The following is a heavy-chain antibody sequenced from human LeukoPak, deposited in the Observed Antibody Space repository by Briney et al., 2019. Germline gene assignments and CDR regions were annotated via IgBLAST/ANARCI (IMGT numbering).Heavy chain of an antibody. D-gene: IGHD3-3*01. CDR2: ISGSGGST. V-gene: IGHV3-23*01. J-gene: IGHJ5*02. Sequence: PGGSLRLSCAASGFTFSSYAMSWVRQAPGKGLEWVSAISGSGGSTYYADSVKGRFTISRDNSKNTLYLQMNSLRAEDTAVYYCARDRPAPRRFLEWFDWFEPWGQGTLVTVSS. CDR1: GFTFSSYA. CDR3: ARDRPAPRRFLEWFDWFEP.